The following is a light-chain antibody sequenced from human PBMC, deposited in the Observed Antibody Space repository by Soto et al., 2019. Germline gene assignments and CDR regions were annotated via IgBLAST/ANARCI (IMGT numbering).Light chain of an antibody. V-gene: IGKV1-8*01. CDR2: AAS. J-gene: IGKJ3*01. CDR3: QQYYSYPRT. CDR1: QGISSY. Sequence: AIRMTQSPSSLSASTGDRVTITCRASQGISSYLAWYQQKPGKAPKLLIYAASTLQSGVPSRFRGSGSGTDFTLTISCLQSEDFATYYYQQYYSYPRTFGPGTKVDIK.